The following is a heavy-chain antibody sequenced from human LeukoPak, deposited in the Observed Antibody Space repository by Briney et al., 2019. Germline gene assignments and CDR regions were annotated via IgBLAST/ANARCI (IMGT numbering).Heavy chain of an antibody. CDR2: IYTSGST. J-gene: IGHJ4*02. D-gene: IGHD6-13*01. V-gene: IGHV4-61*02. Sequence: TLSLTCTVSGGSISSGSYYWAWIRQPAGKGLEWIGRIYTSGSTNYNPSLMSRVTMSVDTSKKQFSLKLSSLTAADTAVYYCATYRQQLAFDYWGQGTLVTVSS. CDR3: ATYRQQLAFDY. CDR1: GGSISSGSYY.